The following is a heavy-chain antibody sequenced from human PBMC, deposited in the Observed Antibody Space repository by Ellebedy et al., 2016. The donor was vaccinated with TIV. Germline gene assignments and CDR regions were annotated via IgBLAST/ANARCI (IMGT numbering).Heavy chain of an antibody. Sequence: PGGSLRLSCVASGFPSDDYGMRWVLQAPGKGLEWVTGINLNGGSTGYADSVKGRFTISSDNAKNSLYLQMNSLRAEDTALYYCARRIVGATRRWFDPWGQGTLVTVSS. CDR1: GFPSDDYG. CDR2: INLNGGST. J-gene: IGHJ5*02. D-gene: IGHD1-26*01. V-gene: IGHV3-20*04. CDR3: ARRIVGATRRWFDP.